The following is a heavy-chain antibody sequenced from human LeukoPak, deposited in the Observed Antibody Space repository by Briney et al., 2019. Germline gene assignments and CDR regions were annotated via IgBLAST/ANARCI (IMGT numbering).Heavy chain of an antibody. CDR2: ISGYNGNT. CDR1: GYTFTNYG. V-gene: IGHV1-18*01. CDR3: ARDWGQTDSPLDY. J-gene: IGHJ4*02. D-gene: IGHD3-16*01. Sequence: ASVKVSCKASGYTFTNYGISWVRQAPGQGFEWMGWISGYNGNTNYAQKFQGRVTMTTDTSTTTAFMELRSLRSDDTAVYYCARDWGQTDSPLDYWGQGTLVTVSS.